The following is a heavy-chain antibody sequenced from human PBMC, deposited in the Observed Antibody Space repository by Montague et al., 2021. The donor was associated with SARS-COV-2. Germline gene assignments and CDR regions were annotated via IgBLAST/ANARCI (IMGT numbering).Heavy chain of an antibody. CDR3: ARDRGGNYYFDY. CDR2: ITYDGIDK. CDR1: GFIFSNFA. D-gene: IGHD1-7*01. V-gene: IGHV3-30*14. J-gene: IGHJ4*02. Sequence: SLRLSCAASGFIFSNFAFHWVRQAPGKGLEWVAIITYDGIDKFYADSVKGRFTISRDNSKNTLYLQMNSLRAEHTAVYYCARDRGGNYYFDYWGQGTLVTVSS.